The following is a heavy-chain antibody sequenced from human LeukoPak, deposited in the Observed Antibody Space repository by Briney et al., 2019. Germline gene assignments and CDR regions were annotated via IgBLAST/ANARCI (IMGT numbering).Heavy chain of an antibody. CDR3: ARDMAVAGPWLAYGMDV. Sequence: GGSLRLSCAASGFTFSSYAMHWVRQAPGKGLEWVAVISYDGSNKYYADSVKGRFTISRENAKNSLYLQMNSLRAGDTAVYYCARDMAVAGPWLAYGMDVWGQGTTVTVSS. D-gene: IGHD6-19*01. CDR1: GFTFSSYA. J-gene: IGHJ6*02. V-gene: IGHV3-30*14. CDR2: ISYDGSNK.